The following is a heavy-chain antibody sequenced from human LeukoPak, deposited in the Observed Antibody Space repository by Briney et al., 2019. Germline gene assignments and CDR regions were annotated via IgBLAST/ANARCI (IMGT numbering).Heavy chain of an antibody. CDR1: GFTVSSNY. J-gene: IGHJ3*02. Sequence: GGSLRLSCAASGFTVSSNYMSWVRQAPGKGLEWVSVIYSGGSTYYADSVKGRFTISRDNSKNTLYLQMNSLRAEDTAVYYCARDLDRYCSSTSCYHDAFDIWGQGTMVTVSS. CDR3: ARDLDRYCSSTSCYHDAFDI. V-gene: IGHV3-53*01. D-gene: IGHD2-2*01. CDR2: IYSGGST.